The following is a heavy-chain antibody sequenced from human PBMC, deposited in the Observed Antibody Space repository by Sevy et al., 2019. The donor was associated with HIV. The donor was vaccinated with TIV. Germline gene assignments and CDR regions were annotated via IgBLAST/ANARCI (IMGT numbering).Heavy chain of an antibody. CDR3: AKGPYDSSGYYPSAPYYYYYYMDV. D-gene: IGHD3-22*01. CDR2: ISGSGGST. V-gene: IGHV3-23*01. J-gene: IGHJ6*03. Sequence: GGSLRLSCAASGFTFSSYAMSWVHQAPGKGLEWVSAISGSGGSTYYADSVKGRFTISRDNSKNTLYLQMNSLRAEDTAVYYCAKGPYDSSGYYPSAPYYYYYYMDVWGKGTTVTVSS. CDR1: GFTFSSYA.